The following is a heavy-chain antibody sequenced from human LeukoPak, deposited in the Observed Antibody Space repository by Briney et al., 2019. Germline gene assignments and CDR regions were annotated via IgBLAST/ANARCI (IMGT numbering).Heavy chain of an antibody. Sequence: PGGALRHSFASHGFHLSTFVIPWVRQAPAKGLGWVAVIWYDGSNQFYADHGKGRFTISRSNANNTLYLQMNSPSAADTAVYSCARDSRTSHFYASFDYWGQGTLVTVSS. J-gene: IGHJ4*02. CDR3: ARDSRTSHFYASFDY. CDR1: GFHLSTFV. V-gene: IGHV3-33*01. D-gene: IGHD3-16*01. CDR2: IWYDGSNQ.